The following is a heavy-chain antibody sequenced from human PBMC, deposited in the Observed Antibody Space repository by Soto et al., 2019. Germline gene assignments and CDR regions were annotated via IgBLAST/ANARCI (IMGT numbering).Heavy chain of an antibody. CDR3: ARPPIVVVPAAINWFDP. V-gene: IGHV3-7*01. CDR1: GFTFSSYW. J-gene: IGHJ5*02. CDR2: IKQDGSEK. Sequence: GGSLRLSCATSGFTFSSYWMSWVRQAPGKGLEWVANIKQDGSEKYYVDSVKGRFTISRDNAKNSLYLEMNSLRADDTAVYCCARPPIVVVPAAINWFDPWGQGTLVTVSS. D-gene: IGHD2-2*02.